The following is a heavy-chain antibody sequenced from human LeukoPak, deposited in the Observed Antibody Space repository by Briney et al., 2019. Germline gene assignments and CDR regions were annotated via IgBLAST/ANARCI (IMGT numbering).Heavy chain of an antibody. CDR1: GFTFSRNW. Sequence: GGSLRLSCAVSGFTFSRNWMSWVRQAPGKGLEWVANIKEDGSEKYYVDSVKGRFTISRDNAKNSLYLQMNSLRGEDTAVYYCAREVLGTMVRGVINYWGQGALVTVSS. CDR3: AREVLGTMVRGVINY. V-gene: IGHV3-7*01. J-gene: IGHJ4*02. D-gene: IGHD3-10*01. CDR2: IKEDGSEK.